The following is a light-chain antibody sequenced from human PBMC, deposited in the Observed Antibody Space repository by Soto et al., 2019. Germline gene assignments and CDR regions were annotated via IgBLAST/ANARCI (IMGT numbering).Light chain of an antibody. CDR2: AAS. V-gene: IGKV1-39*01. CDR3: QKYNGARWT. CDR1: QTIGSF. Sequence: DIQMTKSSASLSAPESESVTITCRASQTIGSFLNWYQQRPGKAPNLLIYAASTLQSGVPSRFSGSGSGTDFTLTITSLQPEDVATYYCQKYNGARWTFGQGTKVDI. J-gene: IGKJ1*01.